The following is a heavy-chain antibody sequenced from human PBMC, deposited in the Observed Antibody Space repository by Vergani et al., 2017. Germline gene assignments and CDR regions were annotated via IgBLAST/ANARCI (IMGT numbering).Heavy chain of an antibody. V-gene: IGHV3-73*01. D-gene: IGHD2-2*01. CDR1: GFTFRACP. J-gene: IGHJ6*04. Sequence: EVQLLQSGGGVIQPGGSVRLSCAASGFTFRACPMTWVRQASGKGLEWVGRIRSKANSYATAYAASVKGRFTISRDDSKNTAYLQMNSLKTEDTAVYYCTRPIGDIVVVPAGLDVWGKGTTVTFSS. CDR2: IRSKANSYAT. CDR3: TRPIGDIVVVPAGLDV.